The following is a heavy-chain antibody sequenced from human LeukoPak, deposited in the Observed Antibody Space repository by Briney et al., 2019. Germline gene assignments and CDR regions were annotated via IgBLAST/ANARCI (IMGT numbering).Heavy chain of an antibody. Sequence: SGGSLRLSCAASGFTVSSNYMSWVRQAPGKGLDWVSVIFSGRNTYYADSVKGRFTISTDNSKNTLDLQMYSLRAEDTAVYYCARTVPGYCSGGSCLGYWGQGTLVTVSS. CDR2: IFSGRNT. D-gene: IGHD2-15*01. J-gene: IGHJ4*02. V-gene: IGHV3-66*01. CDR3: ARTVPGYCSGGSCLGY. CDR1: GFTVSSNY.